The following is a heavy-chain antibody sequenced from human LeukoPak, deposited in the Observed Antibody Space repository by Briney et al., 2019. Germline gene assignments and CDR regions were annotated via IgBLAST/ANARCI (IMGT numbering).Heavy chain of an antibody. CDR3: ARDFRSVVVVPAAVDY. V-gene: IGHV3-11*04. CDR2: IISSGSTI. D-gene: IGHD2-2*01. Sequence: SGGSLRLSCAASGFTLCDYYTSWMRQAPGEGREWVSYIISSGSTIYYAHSVKGRFTISRDNAKNSLYLQMNSLRAEDTAVYYCARDFRSVVVVPAAVDYWGQGTLVTVSS. CDR1: GFTLCDYY. J-gene: IGHJ4*02.